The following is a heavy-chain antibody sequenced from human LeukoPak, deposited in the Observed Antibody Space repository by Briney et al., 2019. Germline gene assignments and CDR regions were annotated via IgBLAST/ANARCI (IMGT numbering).Heavy chain of an antibody. D-gene: IGHD3-16*02. J-gene: IGHJ4*02. CDR1: GYTFTGYY. V-gene: IGHV1-2*06. Sequence: GASVKVSCKASGYTFTGYYMHWVRQAPGQGLEWMGRNNPNSGGTNYAQKFQGRVTMTRDTSISTAYMELSRLRYDDTAVYYCARDKYYDYVWGSYRPDYWGQGTLVTVSS. CDR3: ARDKYYDYVWGSYRPDY. CDR2: NNPNSGGT.